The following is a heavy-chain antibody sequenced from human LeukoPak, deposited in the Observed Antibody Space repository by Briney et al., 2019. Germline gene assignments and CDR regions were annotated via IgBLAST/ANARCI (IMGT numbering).Heavy chain of an antibody. V-gene: IGHV5-51*01. CDR3: ARHEGGESIAVAAFDY. J-gene: IGHJ4*02. CDR2: IYPGDSDT. D-gene: IGHD6-19*01. CDR1: GYSFTSYW. Sequence: GESLKISWKGSGYSFTSYWIGWVRQMPGKGLEWMGIIYPGDSDTRYSPSFQGQVTISADRSISTAYLQWSSLKASDTAMYYCARHEGGESIAVAAFDYWGQGTLVTVSS.